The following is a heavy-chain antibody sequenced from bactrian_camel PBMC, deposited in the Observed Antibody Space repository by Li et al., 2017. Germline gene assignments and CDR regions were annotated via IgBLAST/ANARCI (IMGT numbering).Heavy chain of an antibody. D-gene: IGHD3*01. V-gene: IGHV3S40*01. J-gene: IGHJ4*01. Sequence: VQLVESGGDFLQPGGSLRLSCAASGFTFSSYDMSWVRQAPGKGLEWVSTIGLDGKNARYADSVKGRFTISSDNAKNTVYLQMNNLESEDTALYYCASHGNVWEYKYWGQGTQVTVS. CDR1: GFTFSSYD. CDR2: IGLDGKNA. CDR3: ASHGNVWEYKY.